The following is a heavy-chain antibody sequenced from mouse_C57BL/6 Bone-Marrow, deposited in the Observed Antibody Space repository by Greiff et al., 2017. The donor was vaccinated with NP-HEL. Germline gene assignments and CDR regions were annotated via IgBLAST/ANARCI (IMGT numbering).Heavy chain of an antibody. V-gene: IGHV1-82*01. J-gene: IGHJ1*03. D-gene: IGHD1-1*01. Sequence: QVQLKESGPELVKPGASVKISCKASGYAFSSSWMNWVKQRPGKGLEWIGRIYPGDGDTNYNGKFKGKATLTADKSSSTAYMQLSSLTSEDSAVYFCARKHCGSSPYWYFDVWGTGTTVTVSS. CDR1: GYAFSSSW. CDR2: IYPGDGDT. CDR3: ARKHCGSSPYWYFDV.